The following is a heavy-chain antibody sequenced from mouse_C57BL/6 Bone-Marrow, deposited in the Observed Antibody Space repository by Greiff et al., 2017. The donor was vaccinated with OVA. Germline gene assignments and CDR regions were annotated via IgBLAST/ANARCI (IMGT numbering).Heavy chain of an antibody. CDR2: IDPETGGT. CDR3: TRGYSSYYAMDY. Sequence: QVQLKESGAELVRPGASVTLSCKASGYTFTDYEMHWVKQTPVHGLEWIGAIDPETGGTAYNQKFKGKAILTADKSSSTAYMELRSLTSEDSAVYYCTRGYSSYYAMDYGGQGTSVTVSS. CDR1: GYTFTDYE. J-gene: IGHJ4*01. V-gene: IGHV1-15*01. D-gene: IGHD2-5*01.